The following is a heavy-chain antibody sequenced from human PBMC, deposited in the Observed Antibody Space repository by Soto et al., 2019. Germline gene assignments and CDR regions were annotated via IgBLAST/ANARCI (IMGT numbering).Heavy chain of an antibody. V-gene: IGHV5-10-1*01. J-gene: IGHJ4*02. Sequence: PGESLKSSCKGSGYSFTSYWISWVRQMPGKGLEWMGRIDPSDSYTNYSPSFQGHITISADKSISTAYLQWSSLKASDTAMYYCAREPPCSGGSCFELDYWGQGTLVTVSS. D-gene: IGHD2-15*01. CDR2: IDPSDSYT. CDR1: GYSFTSYW. CDR3: AREPPCSGGSCFELDY.